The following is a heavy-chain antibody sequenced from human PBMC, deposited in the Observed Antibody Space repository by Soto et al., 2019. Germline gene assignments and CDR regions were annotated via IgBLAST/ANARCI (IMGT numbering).Heavy chain of an antibody. Sequence: EVQLLESGGGLVQPGGSLSLSCAASGFTFSSYAMSWVRQAPGKGLEWVSAISGSGGSTYYADSVKGRFTISRDNSKNTLYLQMNSLRAEDTAVYYCAKIGYSYGYYFDYWGQGTLVTVSS. J-gene: IGHJ4*02. CDR2: ISGSGGST. CDR3: AKIGYSYGYYFDY. CDR1: GFTFSSYA. D-gene: IGHD5-18*01. V-gene: IGHV3-23*01.